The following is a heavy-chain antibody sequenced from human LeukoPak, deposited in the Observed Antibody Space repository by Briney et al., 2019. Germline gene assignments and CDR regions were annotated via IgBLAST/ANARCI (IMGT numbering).Heavy chain of an antibody. D-gene: IGHD3-16*01. J-gene: IGHJ4*02. CDR2: INKDGSEE. V-gene: IGHV3-7*01. CDR1: GFTFSSYA. CDR3: ARDGDFDF. Sequence: GGSLRLSCAASGFTFSSYAMSWVRQAPGKGLEWVADINKDGSEECYVDSVKGRFTISRDNAKNSLYLQMNSLRVEDTAVYYCARDGDFDFWGQGIQVTVSS.